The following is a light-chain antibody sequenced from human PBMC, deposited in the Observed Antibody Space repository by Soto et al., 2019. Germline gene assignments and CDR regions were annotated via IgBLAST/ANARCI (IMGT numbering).Light chain of an antibody. CDR1: QSIHTS. J-gene: IGKJ5*01. Sequence: EIVMTQSPATLSVSPGERATLSCRASQSIHTSLAWYQQKPGQPPRLVVYDSTLRANGVPDRFSGSVSGTDFTLTITRLEPEDFAVFYCQQYGSSEIIFGQGTRLEI. CDR3: QQYGSSEII. V-gene: IGKV3-20*01. CDR2: DST.